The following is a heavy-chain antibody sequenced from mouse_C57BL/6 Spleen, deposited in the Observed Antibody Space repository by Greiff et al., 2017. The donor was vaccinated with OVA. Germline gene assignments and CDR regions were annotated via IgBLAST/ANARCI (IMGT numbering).Heavy chain of an antibody. D-gene: IGHD1-1*01. Sequence: EVQLVESGGGLVKPGGSLKLSCAASGFTFSSYAMSWVRQTPEQRLEWVATISDGGSYTYYPDNVKGRFTISRDNAKNNLYLQMSHLKSEDTAMYYCARDRGAITTVPFDYWGQGTTLTVSS. J-gene: IGHJ2*01. V-gene: IGHV5-4*01. CDR2: ISDGGSYT. CDR1: GFTFSSYA. CDR3: ARDRGAITTVPFDY.